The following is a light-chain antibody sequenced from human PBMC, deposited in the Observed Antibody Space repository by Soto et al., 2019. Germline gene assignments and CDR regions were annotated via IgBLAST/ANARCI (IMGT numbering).Light chain of an antibody. J-gene: IGKJ3*01. V-gene: IGKV1-9*01. CDR3: LQHNSYPLT. CDR2: GAS. Sequence: GDRVTITCRASQDVSRYLAWYQQKAGKAPKLLIYGASTLQSGVPSRFSGFGSGTEFTLTISSLQPEDFATYHCLQHNSYPLTFGPGTKVHIK. CDR1: QDVSRY.